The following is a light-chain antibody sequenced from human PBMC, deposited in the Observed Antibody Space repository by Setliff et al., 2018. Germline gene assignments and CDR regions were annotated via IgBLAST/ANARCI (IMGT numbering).Light chain of an antibody. CDR1: SSDIGAYDY. CDR3: SSYTSRTTLDV. V-gene: IGLV2-14*03. J-gene: IGLJ1*01. Sequence: QSALTQPASVSGSPGQSITISCTGSSSDIGAYDYVSWYQQHPGKAPKLMIYDVNNRPSGVSNRFSGSKSGNTASLTISGLQAEDEADYYCSSYTSRTTLDVFGTGTKVTVL. CDR2: DVN.